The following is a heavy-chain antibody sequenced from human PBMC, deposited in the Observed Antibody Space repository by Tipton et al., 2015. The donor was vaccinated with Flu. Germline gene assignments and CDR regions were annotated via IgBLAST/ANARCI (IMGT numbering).Heavy chain of an antibody. J-gene: IGHJ4*02. CDR3: ARGDRFLAPDY. D-gene: IGHD3-3*01. Sequence: TLSLTCNVSGGSIGSYYWNWIRQPPGKGLEWIGYVYRDGSAYYNPSLKSRDRLSVDTSNNNFSLKVTSVTAADTAVYFCARGDRFLAPDYWGQGTLVTVSS. CDR2: VYRDGSA. V-gene: IGHV4-59*01. CDR1: GGSIGSYY.